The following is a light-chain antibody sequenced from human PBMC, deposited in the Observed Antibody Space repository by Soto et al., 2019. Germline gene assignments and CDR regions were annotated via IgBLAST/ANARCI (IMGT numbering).Light chain of an antibody. V-gene: IGLV2-14*03. CDR1: HNDIGTYDY. CDR3: SSFTSARLYV. CDR2: GVT. J-gene: IGLJ1*01. Sequence: QSALTQPTCVAVSPGQSITISCSGNHNDIGTYDYVSWYQQHPGRAPRLLIYGVTTRPSGISDRFSASKSGLTASLTISGLQPEDEADDYCSSFTSARLYVFGPGTKVTVL.